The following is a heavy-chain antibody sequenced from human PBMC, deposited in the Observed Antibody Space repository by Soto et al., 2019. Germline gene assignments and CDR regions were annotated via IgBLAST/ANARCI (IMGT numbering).Heavy chain of an antibody. CDR3: ARLDCSSTSCFFDY. J-gene: IGHJ4*02. V-gene: IGHV3-21*01. D-gene: IGHD2-2*01. CDR1: GFTFSSYS. Sequence: EVQLVESGGGLVKPGGSLRLSCAASGFTFSSYSMNWVRQAPGKGLEWVSSISSSSSYIYYADSVKGRFTNSRDNAKNSLYLQMNSLRAEDTAVYYCARLDCSSTSCFFDYWGQGTLVTVSS. CDR2: ISSSSSYI.